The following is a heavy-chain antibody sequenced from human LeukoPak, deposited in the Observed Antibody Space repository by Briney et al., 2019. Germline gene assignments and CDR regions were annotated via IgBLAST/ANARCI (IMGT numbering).Heavy chain of an antibody. D-gene: IGHD3-3*01. CDR1: GGTFSSYA. CDR3: ARGHYDFWSGYYVQTNYYYYMDV. J-gene: IGHJ6*03. Sequence: ASVKVSCKASGGTFSSYAISWVRQAPGQGLEWMGRIIPILGTANYAQKFQGRVTITTDESTSTAYMELSSLRSEDTAVYYCARGHYDFWSGYYVQTNYYYYMDVWGKGTTVTVSS. CDR2: IIPILGTA. V-gene: IGHV1-69*11.